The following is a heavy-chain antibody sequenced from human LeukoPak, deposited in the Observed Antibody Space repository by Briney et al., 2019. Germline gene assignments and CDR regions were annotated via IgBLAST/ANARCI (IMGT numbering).Heavy chain of an antibody. V-gene: IGHV4-34*01. CDR3: ARARFLEWHFDY. CDR1: GGSFSGYY. Sequence: SETLSLTCAVYGGSFSGYYWSWIRQPPGKGLEWIGEINHSGSTNYNPSLKSRVTISVDTSKNQFSLKLSSVTAADTAVYYCARARFLEWHFDYWGQGTLVAVSS. CDR2: INHSGST. J-gene: IGHJ4*02. D-gene: IGHD3-3*01.